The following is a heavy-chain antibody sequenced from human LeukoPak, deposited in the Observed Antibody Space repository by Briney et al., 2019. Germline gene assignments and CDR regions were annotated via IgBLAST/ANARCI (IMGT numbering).Heavy chain of an antibody. D-gene: IGHD7-27*01. V-gene: IGHV1-8*01. CDR1: GYTFTSYD. CDR2: MNPNSGNT. J-gene: IGHJ4*02. CDR3: ARRLPGDVGLAGF. Sequence: ASVKVSCXASGYTFTSYDINWVRQANGQGLEWMGWMNPNSGNTGYAQKFQGRITMTRNTSISTAYMELSSLKPEDTAVYYCARRLPGDVGLAGFWGQGTLVTVSS.